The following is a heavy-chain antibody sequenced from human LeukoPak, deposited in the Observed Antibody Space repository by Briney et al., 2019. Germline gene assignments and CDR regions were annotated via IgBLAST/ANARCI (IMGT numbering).Heavy chain of an antibody. J-gene: IGHJ4*02. CDR3: AARVTVAGVFDY. V-gene: IGHV3-30*02. CDR1: GFTFSSYG. CDR2: IRYDGSNK. Sequence: PGGSLRLSCAASGFTFSSYGMHWVRQAPRKGLEWVAFIRYDGSNKYYADSVKGRFTISRDNSKNTLYLQMNSLRAEDTAVYYCAARVTVAGVFDYWGQGTLVTVSS. D-gene: IGHD6-19*01.